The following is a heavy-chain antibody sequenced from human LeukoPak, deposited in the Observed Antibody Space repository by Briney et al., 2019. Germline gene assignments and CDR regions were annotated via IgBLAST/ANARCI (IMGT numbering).Heavy chain of an antibody. CDR2: ISGSGGST. D-gene: IGHD6-19*01. CDR1: GFTFSSYA. J-gene: IGHJ4*02. V-gene: IGHV3-23*01. CDR3: AKDGARIAVAAYYFDY. Sequence: PGGSLRLSCAASGFTFSSYAMSRVRQAPGKGLEWVSAISGSGGSTYYADSVKGRFTISRDNSKNTLYLQMNSLRAEDTAVYYCAKDGARIAVAAYYFDYWGQGTLVTVSS.